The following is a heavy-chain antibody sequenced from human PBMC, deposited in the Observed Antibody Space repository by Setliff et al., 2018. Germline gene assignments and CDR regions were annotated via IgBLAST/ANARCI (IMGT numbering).Heavy chain of an antibody. CDR3: ARSDHLVVDGFDV. CDR1: GYAFTDNY. J-gene: IGHJ3*01. Sequence: ASVKVSCKTSGYAFTDNYIHWVRQAPGQGLEWMGWINPKTGGTNLAQKFQGWVSMTRDASITTAYMELSRLTSDDMAVYFCARSDHLVVDGFDVWGQGTMVTV. CDR2: INPKTGGT. V-gene: IGHV1-2*04. D-gene: IGHD3-16*01.